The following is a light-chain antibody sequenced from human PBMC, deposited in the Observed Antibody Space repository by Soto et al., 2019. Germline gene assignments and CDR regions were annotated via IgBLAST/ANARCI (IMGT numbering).Light chain of an antibody. CDR1: QSVSNNF. V-gene: IGKV3-20*01. Sequence: IVLMQSPGTLSLSPGERATLSCRASQSVSNNFLAWYQQKPGQAPRLLIDGASSRATGTPDRFSGSGSGTDFTLTISRLEPEDFAVYYCQQYGTSPPLTFDGGTKVEIK. CDR2: GAS. J-gene: IGKJ4*01. CDR3: QQYGTSPPLT.